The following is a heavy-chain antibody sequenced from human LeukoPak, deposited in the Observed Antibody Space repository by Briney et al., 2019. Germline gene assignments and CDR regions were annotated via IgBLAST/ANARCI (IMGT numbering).Heavy chain of an antibody. J-gene: IGHJ4*02. Sequence: ASVKVSCKASGYTFTSYDINWVRQATGKGLEWMGGIDPESGKTVYAQKFQGRVTMTRDTSISTAYMELSSLRSEDTAVYYCARGPGRYSGYDYGDYWGQGTLVTVSS. CDR1: GYTFTSYD. CDR3: ARGPGRYSGYDYGDY. CDR2: IDPESGKT. V-gene: IGHV1-8*01. D-gene: IGHD5-12*01.